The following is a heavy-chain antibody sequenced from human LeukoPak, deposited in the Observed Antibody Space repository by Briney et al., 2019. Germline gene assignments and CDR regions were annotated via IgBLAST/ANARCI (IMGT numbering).Heavy chain of an antibody. D-gene: IGHD2-21*01. Sequence: TGGSLRLSCAASGFTFSSYGMHWVRQAPGKGLEWVTFIRYDGSTKYYADSVKGRFTISRDNSKNTLYLQMNSLRAEDTAVYYCAKDLGFIVVVIGEIDYWGQGTLVTVSS. J-gene: IGHJ4*02. CDR2: IRYDGSTK. CDR1: GFTFSSYG. CDR3: AKDLGFIVVVIGEIDY. V-gene: IGHV3-30*02.